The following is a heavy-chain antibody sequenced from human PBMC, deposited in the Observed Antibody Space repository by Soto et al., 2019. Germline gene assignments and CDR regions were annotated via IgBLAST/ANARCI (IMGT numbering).Heavy chain of an antibody. CDR1: GYTFTSYD. CDR3: ARGLSVSGSYYIEY. Sequence: QVQLVQSGAEVKKPGASVKVSCKASGYTFTSYDINWVRQATGQGLEWMGWMNPDSGNTGYAQKFKGRVTMTRNTSMSTAYMELSSLRSEDTAVYYCARGLSVSGSYYIEYWGQGTLVTVSS. D-gene: IGHD3-10*01. CDR2: MNPDSGNT. V-gene: IGHV1-8*01. J-gene: IGHJ4*02.